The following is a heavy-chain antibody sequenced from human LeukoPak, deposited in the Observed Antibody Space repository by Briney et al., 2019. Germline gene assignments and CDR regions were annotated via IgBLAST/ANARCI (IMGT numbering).Heavy chain of an antibody. J-gene: IGHJ4*02. Sequence: GGSLRLSCAASGFTFSNYEMNWVRQAPGKGLEWVSYISSSGSTIYYADSVKGRFTISRDNAKNSLYLQMNSLRAEDTAVYYCARDWNGDDYFDYWGQGTLVTVSS. CDR2: ISSSGSTI. V-gene: IGHV3-48*03. CDR1: GFTFSNYE. D-gene: IGHD1-1*01. CDR3: ARDWNGDDYFDY.